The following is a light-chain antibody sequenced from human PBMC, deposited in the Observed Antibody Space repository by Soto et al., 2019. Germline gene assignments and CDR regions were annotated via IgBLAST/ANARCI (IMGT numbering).Light chain of an antibody. V-gene: IGKV3-11*01. Sequence: EIVLTQSPATLSLSPGERATLSFSASQSVSSYLAWYQQKPGQAPRLLIYDASNRATGIPARFSGSGSGTDFTLTISSLEPEDFAVYYCQQRINWPPLTFGQGTRLEIK. CDR2: DAS. J-gene: IGKJ5*01. CDR1: QSVSSY. CDR3: QQRINWPPLT.